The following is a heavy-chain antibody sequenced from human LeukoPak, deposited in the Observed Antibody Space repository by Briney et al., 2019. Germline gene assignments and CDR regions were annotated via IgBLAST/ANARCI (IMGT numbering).Heavy chain of an antibody. CDR3: ATFLGYCSSTSCYHFPPSGWFDP. J-gene: IGHJ5*02. Sequence: PSQTLPLTCTVSGGSISSGGYYWSWIRQHPGKGLEWIGYIYYSGSTYYNPSLKSRVTISVDTSKNQFSLKLSSVTAADTAVYYCATFLGYCSSTSCYHFPPSGWFDPWGQGTLVTVSS. CDR2: IYYSGST. V-gene: IGHV4-31*03. D-gene: IGHD2-2*01. CDR1: GGSISSGGYY.